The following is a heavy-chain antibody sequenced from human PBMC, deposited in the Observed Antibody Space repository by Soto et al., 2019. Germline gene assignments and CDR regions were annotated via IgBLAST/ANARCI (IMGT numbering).Heavy chain of an antibody. CDR1: GYTFTSYA. J-gene: IGHJ5*02. CDR3: ARDPRDCGGDCYWFDP. D-gene: IGHD2-21*02. CDR2: INAGNGNT. Sequence: ASVKVSCKASGYTFTSYAMHWVRQAPGQRLEWMGWINAGNGNTKYSQKFQGRVTITRDTSASTAYMELSSLRSEDTAVYYCARDPRDCGGDCYWFDPSGQGTLVT. V-gene: IGHV1-3*01.